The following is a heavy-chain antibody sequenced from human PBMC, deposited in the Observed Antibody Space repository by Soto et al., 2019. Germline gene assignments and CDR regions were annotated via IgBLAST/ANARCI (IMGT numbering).Heavy chain of an antibody. CDR3: ARLNSSSWLYYYYYGMDV. CDR2: IYPGDSDT. V-gene: IGHV5-51*01. CDR1: GYSFTSYW. Sequence: GESLKISCKGSGYSFTSYWIGWVRQMPGKCLEWMWIIYPGDSDTGYSPSFQGQVTISADKSISTAYLQWSSLKDSDTAMHYCARLNSSSWLYYYYYGMDVWGQGTTVTVSS. D-gene: IGHD6-13*01. J-gene: IGHJ6*02.